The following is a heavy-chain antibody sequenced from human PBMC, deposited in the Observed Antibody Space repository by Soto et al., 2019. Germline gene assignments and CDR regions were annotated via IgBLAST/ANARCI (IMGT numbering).Heavy chain of an antibody. J-gene: IGHJ4*02. D-gene: IGHD2-2*01. CDR1: GYTLTELS. CDR2: FDPEDGET. Sequence: QVQLVQSGAEVKKPGASVKVSCKVSGYTLTELSMHWVRQAPGKGVEWMGGFDPEDGETIYAQKFQGRVTMTEDTSTDTAYMELSSLRSEDTALYYCATPSHCSSTSCYGFSIDYWGQGTLVTVSS. CDR3: ATPSHCSSTSCYGFSIDY. V-gene: IGHV1-24*01.